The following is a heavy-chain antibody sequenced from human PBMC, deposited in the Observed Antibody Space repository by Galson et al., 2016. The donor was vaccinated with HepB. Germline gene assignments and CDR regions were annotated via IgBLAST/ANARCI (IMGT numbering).Heavy chain of an antibody. D-gene: IGHD1-26*01. Sequence: SLRLSCAASGFTFNDYAMSWVRQAPGKGLEWVSIISGSATRTYFADSVKGRFSTSRDECKHPLFLQMNRLRAEDTAVYYCARASASYFHWYFKLWGHGTRSLSPQ. V-gene: IGHV3-23*01. CDR1: GFTFNDYA. J-gene: IGHJ2*01. CDR3: ARASASYFHWYFKL. CDR2: ISGSATRT.